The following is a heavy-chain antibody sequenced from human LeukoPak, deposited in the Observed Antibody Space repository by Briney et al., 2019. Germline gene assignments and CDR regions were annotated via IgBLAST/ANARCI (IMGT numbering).Heavy chain of an antibody. J-gene: IGHJ3*02. V-gene: IGHV3-33*01. D-gene: IGHD3-10*01. CDR3: ARVWFGEADAFDI. CDR1: GFTFSSYG. CDR2: IWYDGSNK. Sequence: LRLSCAASGFTFSSYGMHWVRQAPGKGLEWVAVIWYDGSNKYYADSVKGRFTISRDNSKNTLYLQMNSLRAEDTAVYYCARVWFGEADAFDIWGQGTMVTVSS.